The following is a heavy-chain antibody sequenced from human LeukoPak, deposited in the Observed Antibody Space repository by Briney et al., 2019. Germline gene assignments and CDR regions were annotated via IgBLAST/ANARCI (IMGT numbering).Heavy chain of an antibody. CDR3: ARAGYSSGWYRYFQH. Sequence: SETLSLTCAVYGGSLSGYYWSWIRQPPGKGLEWIGEINHSGSTNYNPSLKSRVTISVDTSKNQFSLKLSSVTAADTAVYYCARAGYSSGWYRYFQHWGQGTLVTVSS. CDR2: INHSGST. CDR1: GGSLSGYY. V-gene: IGHV4-34*01. D-gene: IGHD6-19*01. J-gene: IGHJ1*01.